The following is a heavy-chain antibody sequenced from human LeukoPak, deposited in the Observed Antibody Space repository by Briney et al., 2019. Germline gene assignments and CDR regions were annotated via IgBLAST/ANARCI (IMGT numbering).Heavy chain of an antibody. Sequence: SQTLSLTCTVSGGSISSGAYYWSWIRQHPGKGLEWIADIYYNGIPHYNPSLKGRLTISMDTSKNQFSLKLNSVSAADTAVYFCATQILESSAERRWFDPWGQGTLVTVSS. D-gene: IGHD3-22*01. J-gene: IGHJ5*02. CDR1: GGSISSGAYY. V-gene: IGHV4-31*03. CDR3: ATQILESSAERRWFDP. CDR2: IYYNGIP.